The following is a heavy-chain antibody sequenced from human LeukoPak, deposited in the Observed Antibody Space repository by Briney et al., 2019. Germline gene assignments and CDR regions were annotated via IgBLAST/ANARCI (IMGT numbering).Heavy chain of an antibody. CDR1: GFTFSSYS. D-gene: IGHD5-24*01. CDR2: ISSSSSTI. CDR3: AKRDLPH. V-gene: IGHV3-48*01. Sequence: GGSLRLSCAASGFTFSSYSMNWVRQAPGKGLEWVSYISSSSSTIYYADSVKGRFTISRDNSKNTLYLQMNSLRAEDTAVYYCAKRDLPHWGQGTLVTVSS. J-gene: IGHJ4*02.